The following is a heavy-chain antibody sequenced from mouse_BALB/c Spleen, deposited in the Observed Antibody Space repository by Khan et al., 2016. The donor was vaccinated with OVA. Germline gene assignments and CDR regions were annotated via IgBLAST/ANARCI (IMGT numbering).Heavy chain of an antibody. J-gene: IGHJ4*01. CDR2: ISSTRST. Sequence: EVQLQESGPGLVKPSQSLSLTCTVTGYSITSDYAWNWIRQFPGNKLEWLGYISSTRSTSYNPSLKSRISITRDTSKNQFFLQLKSVTTEDTATYYCARSLYYSYGYALDCWGRGTSVTVSS. V-gene: IGHV3-2*02. CDR3: ARSLYYSYGYALDC. D-gene: IGHD2-14*01. CDR1: GYSITSDYA.